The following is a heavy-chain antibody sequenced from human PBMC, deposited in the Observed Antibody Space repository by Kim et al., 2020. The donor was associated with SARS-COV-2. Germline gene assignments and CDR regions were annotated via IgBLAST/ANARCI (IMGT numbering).Heavy chain of an antibody. D-gene: IGHD2-8*02. J-gene: IGHJ4*02. CDR2: IYHSGST. CDR3: ARLLSFDY. V-gene: IGHV4-38-2*02. Sequence: SETLSLTCTVSGYSISSGYYWGWIRQPPGKGLEWIGSIYHSGSTYYNPSLKSRVTISVDTSKNQFSLKLSSVTAADTAVYYCARLLSFDYWGQGTLVTVSS. CDR1: GYSISSGYY.